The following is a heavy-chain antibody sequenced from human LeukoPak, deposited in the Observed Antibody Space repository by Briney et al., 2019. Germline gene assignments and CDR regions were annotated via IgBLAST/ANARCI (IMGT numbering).Heavy chain of an antibody. J-gene: IGHJ4*02. CDR2: INPNSGGT. V-gene: IGHV1-2*02. D-gene: IGHD3-10*01. CDR3: ARIRSPITMVRGVLDY. Sequence: ASVKVSCKASGYTFTGYYMHWVRQAPGQGLEWMGWINPNSGGTNYAQKFQGRVTMTGDTSISTAYMELSRLRSDDTAVYYCARIRSPITMVRGVLDYWGQGTLVTVSS. CDR1: GYTFTGYY.